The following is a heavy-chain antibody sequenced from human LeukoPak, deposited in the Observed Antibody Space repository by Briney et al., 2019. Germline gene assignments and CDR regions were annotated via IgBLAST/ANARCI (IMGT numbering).Heavy chain of an antibody. J-gene: IGHJ4*02. CDR2: ISGSGGST. V-gene: IGHV3-23*01. CDR3: AKDKSSWYIDYFDY. CDR1: GFTFSNAW. Sequence: GGSLRLSCAASGFTFSNAWMSWVRQAPGKGLEWGSAISGSGGSTYYADSVKGRFTISRDNSKNTLYLQMNSLRAEDTAVYYCAKDKSSWYIDYFDYWGQGTLVTVSS. D-gene: IGHD6-13*01.